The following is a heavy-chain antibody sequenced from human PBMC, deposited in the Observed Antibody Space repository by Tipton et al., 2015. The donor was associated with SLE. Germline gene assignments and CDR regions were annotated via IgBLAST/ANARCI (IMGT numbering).Heavy chain of an antibody. Sequence: TLSLTCTVSNGSISSSNYYWGWIRQPPGKGLEWIGSIFYSGSPYYNPSLKSRVTMSVDTSKNQFSLNLNSVTAADTAVYYCASEAFDIWGQGTMVTVSS. CDR3: ASEAFDI. CDR2: IFYSGSP. J-gene: IGHJ3*02. V-gene: IGHV4-39*01. CDR1: NGSISSSNYY.